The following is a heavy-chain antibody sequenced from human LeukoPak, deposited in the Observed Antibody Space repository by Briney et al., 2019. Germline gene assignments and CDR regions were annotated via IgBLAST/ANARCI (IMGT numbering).Heavy chain of an antibody. V-gene: IGHV3-23*01. J-gene: IGHJ4*02. CDR3: AKGTIYDILTGYAPPIDY. CDR1: GFTFSSYG. D-gene: IGHD3-9*01. CDR2: ISGSGGST. Sequence: TGGSLRLSCAASGFTFSSYGMSWVRQAPGKGLEWVSAISGSGGSTYYADSVKGRFTISRDNSKNTLYLQMNSLRAEDTAVYYCAKGTIYDILTGYAPPIDYWGQGTLVTVSS.